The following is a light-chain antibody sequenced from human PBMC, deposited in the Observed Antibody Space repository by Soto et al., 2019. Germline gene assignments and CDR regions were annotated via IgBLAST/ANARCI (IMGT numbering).Light chain of an antibody. CDR1: SSNIGVNY. CDR2: RDN. Sequence: QSVLTQPPSASGTPGQKITISCSGTSSNIGVNYVYWYQQVPGTAPKLLIYRDNQRPPGVPDRFSGSKSGTSASLASSGLQSEDEADYYCSTWDDSLNGWVFGGGTKATVL. J-gene: IGLJ3*02. V-gene: IGLV1-44*01. CDR3: STWDDSLNGWV.